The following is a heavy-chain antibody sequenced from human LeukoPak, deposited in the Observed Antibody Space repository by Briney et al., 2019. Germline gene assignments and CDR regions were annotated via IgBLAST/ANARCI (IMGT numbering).Heavy chain of an antibody. V-gene: IGHV1-2*02. J-gene: IGHJ4*02. Sequence: GASVKVSCKASGYTFTGYYMHWVRQAPGQGHEWMGWINLNSGGTNYAQKFQGSVTMTRDTSISAAYMDLIRLRSGDGAVYYCARAHDYGDYLLDYWGGAALLTVCS. D-gene: IGHD4-17*01. CDR3: ARAHDYGDYLLDY. CDR1: GYTFTGYY. CDR2: INLNSGGT.